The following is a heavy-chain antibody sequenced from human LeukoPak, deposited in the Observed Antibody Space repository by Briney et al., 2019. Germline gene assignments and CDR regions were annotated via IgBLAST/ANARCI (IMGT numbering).Heavy chain of an antibody. CDR3: ARDDSSGYCPY. D-gene: IGHD3-22*01. CDR2: INLTGGST. Sequence: ASVKVSCKASGYTFTGYYMHWVRQAPGQGLEWLGIINLTGGSTNYAQKFQGRVTMTRDTSTSTVYMELSSLRSADTAVYYCARDDSSGYCPYWGQGTLVTVSS. CDR1: GYTFTGYY. J-gene: IGHJ4*02. V-gene: IGHV1-46*01.